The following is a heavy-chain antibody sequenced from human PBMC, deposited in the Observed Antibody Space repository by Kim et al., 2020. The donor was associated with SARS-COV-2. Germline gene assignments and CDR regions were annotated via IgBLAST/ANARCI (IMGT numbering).Heavy chain of an antibody. Sequence: GGSLRLSCAASGFTFSSYAMHWVRQAPGKGLEWVAVISYDGSNKYYADSVKGRFTISRDNSKNTLYLQMNSLRAEDTAVYYCARLMITFGGVIDPWAFDIWGQGTMVTVSS. D-gene: IGHD3-16*02. CDR3: ARLMITFGGVIDPWAFDI. CDR2: ISYDGSNK. J-gene: IGHJ3*02. V-gene: IGHV3-30*04. CDR1: GFTFSSYA.